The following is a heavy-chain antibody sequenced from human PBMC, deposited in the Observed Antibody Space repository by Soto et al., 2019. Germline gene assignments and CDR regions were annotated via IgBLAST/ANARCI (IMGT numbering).Heavy chain of an antibody. CDR1: GYRFTTSW. CDR3: ARPTYCSSTHCSPFDY. CDR2: VYPDDSDT. D-gene: IGHD2-2*01. Sequence: GESLKISCKDSGYRFTTSWIGWVRQMPGKGLEWMGIVYPDDSDTRYSPSFQGQVTISADKSISTAYLQWSSLEASDTAMYYCARPTYCSSTHCSPFDYWGQGTLVTVSS. V-gene: IGHV5-51*01. J-gene: IGHJ4*02.